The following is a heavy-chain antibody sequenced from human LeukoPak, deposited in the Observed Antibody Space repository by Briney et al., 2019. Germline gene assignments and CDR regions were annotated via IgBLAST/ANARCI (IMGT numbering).Heavy chain of an antibody. Sequence: GGSLRLSCAASGFTFSSYAMSWVRQAPGKGLEWVSAISGSGGSTYYADSVKGRFTIPRDNSKNTLYLQMNSLRAEDTAVYYCAKLPIFGVVIKRDDAFDIWGQGTMVTVSS. CDR1: GFTFSSYA. D-gene: IGHD3-3*01. J-gene: IGHJ3*02. V-gene: IGHV3-23*01. CDR2: ISGSGGST. CDR3: AKLPIFGVVIKRDDAFDI.